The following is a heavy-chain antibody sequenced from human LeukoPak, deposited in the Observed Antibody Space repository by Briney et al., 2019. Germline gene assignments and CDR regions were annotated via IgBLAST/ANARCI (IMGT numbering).Heavy chain of an antibody. CDR1: GGSISSYY. J-gene: IGHJ6*03. V-gene: IGHV4-4*07. Sequence: SETLSLTCTVSGGSISSYYWSWIRQPAGKGLEWIGRIYTSGSTNYNPSLKSRVTISVDTSKNQFSLKLSSVTAADTAVYYCAREMYYYGSGSANYYMDVWGKGTTVTVSS. CDR2: IYTSGST. D-gene: IGHD3-10*01. CDR3: AREMYYYGSGSANYYMDV.